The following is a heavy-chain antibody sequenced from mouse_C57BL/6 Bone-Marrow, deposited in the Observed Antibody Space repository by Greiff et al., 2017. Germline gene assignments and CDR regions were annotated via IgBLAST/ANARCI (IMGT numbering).Heavy chain of an antibody. CDR1: GYTFTDYY. V-gene: IGHV1-19*01. CDR2: INPYNGGT. J-gene: IGHJ4*01. D-gene: IGHD1-1*01. Sequence: EVQLQQSGPVLVKPGASVKMSCKASGYTFTDYYMNWVKQSHGKSLEWIGVINPYNGGTSYNQKFKGKATLTVDKSSSTAYMELNSLTSEDSAVYYCARSSYGAMDYWGQGTSVTVSS. CDR3: ARSSYGAMDY.